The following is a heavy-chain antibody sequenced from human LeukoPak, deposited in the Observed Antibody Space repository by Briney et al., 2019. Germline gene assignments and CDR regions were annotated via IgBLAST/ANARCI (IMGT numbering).Heavy chain of an antibody. D-gene: IGHD6-6*01. CDR1: GFTFDDYA. CDR2: ITWGGGNT. Sequence: GGSLRLSCAASGFTFDDYAMHRVRQAPGKGLEWVSLITWGGGNTYYADSVKGRFTISRDNGKNSLYLQLNSLRAEDTALYYCAKADYSSSSGIDCWGQGTLVTVSS. CDR3: AKADYSSSSGIDC. V-gene: IGHV3-43D*03. J-gene: IGHJ4*02.